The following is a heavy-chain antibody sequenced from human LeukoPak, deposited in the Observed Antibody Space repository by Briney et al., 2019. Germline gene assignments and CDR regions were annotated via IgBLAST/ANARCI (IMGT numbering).Heavy chain of an antibody. CDR3: ARHSPIVVVPAATFDY. D-gene: IGHD2-2*01. Sequence: PSETLSLTCTVSGGSISSSSYYWGWIRQPPGKGLEWIGSICYSGSTYYNPSLKSRVTISVDTSKNQFSLKLSSVTAADTAVYYCARHSPIVVVPAATFDYWGQGTLVTVSS. J-gene: IGHJ4*02. CDR1: GGSISSSSYY. V-gene: IGHV4-39*01. CDR2: ICYSGST.